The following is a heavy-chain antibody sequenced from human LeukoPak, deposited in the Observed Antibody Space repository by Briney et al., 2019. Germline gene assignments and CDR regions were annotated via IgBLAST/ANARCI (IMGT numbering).Heavy chain of an antibody. D-gene: IGHD3-10*01. J-gene: IGHJ4*02. V-gene: IGHV4-34*01. CDR2: INHSGST. Sequence: SETLSLTCAVYGGSFSGYYWSWIRQPPGKGLEWIGEINHSGSTNYNPSLKSRVTISVDTSKNQFSLKLSSVTAADTAVYYCYVLLWFGESDYWGQGTLVTVSS. CDR3: YVLLWFGESDY. CDR1: GGSFSGYY.